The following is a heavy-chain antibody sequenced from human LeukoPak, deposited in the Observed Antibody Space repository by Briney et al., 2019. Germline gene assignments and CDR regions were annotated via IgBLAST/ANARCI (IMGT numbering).Heavy chain of an antibody. CDR1: GGSISTYY. V-gene: IGHV4-59*01. CDR2: IYYSGST. Sequence: PSETLSLTCTVSGGSISTYYWSWIRQPPGKGLEWTGYIYYSGSTNYNPSLKSRVTISVDTSKNQFSLKLNSVTAADTAVYYCARTRAYGGRPDYWGQGTLVTVSS. J-gene: IGHJ4*02. D-gene: IGHD4-23*01. CDR3: ARTRAYGGRPDY.